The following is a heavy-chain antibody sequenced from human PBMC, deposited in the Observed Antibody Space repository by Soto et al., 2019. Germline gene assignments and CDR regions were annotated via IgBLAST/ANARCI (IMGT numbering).Heavy chain of an antibody. CDR3: TTDRGIAEAVIFAS. D-gene: IGHD6-13*01. V-gene: IGHV1-69*02. Sequence: GASVKVSCKASGGTLSNYNFNWVRQAPGQGLEWMGRISPILGITDYAQRFQGRVTITADKSTSIAYMEVNNLKTEDTALYYCTTDRGIAEAVIFASWGLGTLVTVSS. CDR2: ISPILGIT. CDR1: GGTLSNYN. J-gene: IGHJ4*02.